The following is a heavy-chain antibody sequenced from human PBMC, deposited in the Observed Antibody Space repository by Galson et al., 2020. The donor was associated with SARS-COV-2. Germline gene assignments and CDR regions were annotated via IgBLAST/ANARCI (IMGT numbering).Heavy chain of an antibody. D-gene: IGHD2-2*01. CDR3: ARDFGIPAARVEGYYYGMDV. CDR2: IYYSGST. V-gene: IGHV4-31*03. J-gene: IGHJ6*02. CDR1: GGSISSGGYY. Sequence: SETLSLTCTVSGGSISSGGYYWSWIRQHPGKGLEWIGYIYYSGSTYYNPSLKSRVTISVDTSKNQFSLKLSSVTAADTAVYYCARDFGIPAARVEGYYYGMDVWGQGTTVTVSS.